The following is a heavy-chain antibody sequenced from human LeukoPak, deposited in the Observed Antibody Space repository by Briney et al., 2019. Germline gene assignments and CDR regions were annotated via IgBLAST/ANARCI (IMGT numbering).Heavy chain of an antibody. CDR1: GFTFSSYA. Sequence: PGGSLRLSCAASGFTFSSYAMSWVRQAPGKGLEWVSAISSSGGSTYYADSVKGRFTISRDNSKNTLYLQMISLRAEDTAVYHCAKAAGNGWSYFDYWGQGTLVTVSS. D-gene: IGHD6-19*01. V-gene: IGHV3-23*01. CDR3: AKAAGNGWSYFDY. CDR2: ISSSGGST. J-gene: IGHJ4*02.